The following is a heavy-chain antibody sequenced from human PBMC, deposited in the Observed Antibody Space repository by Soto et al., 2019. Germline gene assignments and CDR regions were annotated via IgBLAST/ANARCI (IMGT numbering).Heavy chain of an antibody. V-gene: IGHV4-39*01. D-gene: IGHD4-4*01. CDR1: GVSVTNISYY. CDR3: GSQRTTVPTQAFFDE. Sequence: PSETLSLTCTVSGVSVTNISYYWGWIRQSPGKGLEWIGSVYYRGRSYSKSSVKSRVTISVDTSKNRFSLSLNSVTASDKAVYFCGSQRTTVPTQAFFDEWGTRGLATVCS. CDR2: VYYRGRS. J-gene: IGHJ4*03.